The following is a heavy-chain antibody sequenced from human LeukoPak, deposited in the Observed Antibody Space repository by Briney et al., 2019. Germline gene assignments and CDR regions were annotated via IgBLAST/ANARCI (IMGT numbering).Heavy chain of an antibody. D-gene: IGHD3/OR15-3a*01. CDR2: INHSGST. V-gene: IGHV4-34*01. CDR1: GGSFSGYY. CDR3: ARDTWTGPPIGYYYGMDV. Sequence: SSETLSLTCAVYGGSFSGYYWSWIRQPPGKGLEWIGEINHSGSTNYDPSLKSRVTISVDTSKNQFSLKLSSVTAADTAVYYCARDTWTGPPIGYYYGMDVWGQGTTVTVSS. J-gene: IGHJ6*02.